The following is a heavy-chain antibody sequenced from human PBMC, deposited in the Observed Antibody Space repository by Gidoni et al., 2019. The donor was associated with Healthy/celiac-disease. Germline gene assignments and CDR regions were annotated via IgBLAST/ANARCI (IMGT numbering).Heavy chain of an antibody. CDR3: ARDGYCSGGSCYSTNYYYYYGMDV. CDR1: GFTFSSYS. V-gene: IGHV3-21*01. D-gene: IGHD2-15*01. J-gene: IGHJ6*02. CDR2: ISSSSSYI. Sequence: EVQLVESGGGLVKPGGSLRLSCAASGFTFSSYSMNWLRQAPGKGLEWVSSISSSSSYIYYADSVKGRFTISRDNAKNSLYLQMNSLRAEDTAVYYCARDGYCSGGSCYSTNYYYYYGMDVWGQGTTVTVSS.